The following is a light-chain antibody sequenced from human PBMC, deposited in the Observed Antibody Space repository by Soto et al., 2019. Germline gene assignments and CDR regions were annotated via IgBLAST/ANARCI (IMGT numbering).Light chain of an antibody. V-gene: IGKV1-33*01. CDR1: QGISSC. CDR2: DAS. CDR3: QQYNNSLT. Sequence: DIQLTQSPASLSASAGDRVTITCKASQGISSCLNWYQQKPGKAPKLLIYDASTLETGVPSRFSGSGSGTDFTFTIISRLQYEVVADYCRQQYNNSLTFGQGTKVDIK. J-gene: IGKJ1*01.